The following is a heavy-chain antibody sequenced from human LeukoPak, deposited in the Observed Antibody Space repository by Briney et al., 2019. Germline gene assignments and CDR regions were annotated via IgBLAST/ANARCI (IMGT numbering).Heavy chain of an antibody. V-gene: IGHV6-1*01. J-gene: IGHJ4*02. CDR1: GDSVSSNSAA. D-gene: IGHD4-17*01. Sequence: SQTLSLTCATSGDSVSSNSAAWNWIRQSPSRGLEWLGRTYYRSKWYNDYAESVKSRISINPDTSKNQFSLQLSSVTPEDTAVYYCARKGTVTTPFDYWGQGNLVTVSS. CDR3: ARKGTVTTPFDY. CDR2: TYYRSKWYN.